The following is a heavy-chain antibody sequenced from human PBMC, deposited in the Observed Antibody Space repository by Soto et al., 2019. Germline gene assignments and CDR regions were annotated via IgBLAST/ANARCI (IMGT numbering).Heavy chain of an antibody. CDR2: IDPSDSYT. Sequence: PGESLKISCKGSGYSFTSYWISWVRQMPGKGLEWMGRIDPSDSYTNYSPSFQGHVTISADKSIITAYLQWSSLKASDTAMYYCARHEEYYYDSSGYYYDYWGQGTLVTVSS. CDR1: GYSFTSYW. J-gene: IGHJ4*02. D-gene: IGHD3-22*01. V-gene: IGHV5-10-1*01. CDR3: ARHEEYYYDSSGYYYDY.